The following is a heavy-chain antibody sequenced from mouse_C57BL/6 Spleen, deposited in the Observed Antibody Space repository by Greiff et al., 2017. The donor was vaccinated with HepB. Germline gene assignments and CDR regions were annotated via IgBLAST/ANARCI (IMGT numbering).Heavy chain of an antibody. J-gene: IGHJ3*01. V-gene: IGHV3-6*01. CDR2: ISYDGSN. CDR3: ASNYGYDGGAWFAY. Sequence: VQLKESGPGLVKPSQSLSLTCSVTGYSITSGYYWNWIRQFPGNKLEWMGYISYDGSNNYNPSLKNRISITRDTSKNQFFLKLNSVTTEDTATYYCASNYGYDGGAWFAYWGQGTLVTVSA. CDR1: GYSITSGYY. D-gene: IGHD2-2*01.